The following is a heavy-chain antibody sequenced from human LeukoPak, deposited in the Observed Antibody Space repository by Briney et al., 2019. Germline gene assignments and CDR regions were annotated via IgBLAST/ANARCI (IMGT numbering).Heavy chain of an antibody. D-gene: IGHD3-10*01. CDR1: GCTFTSYG. Sequence: ASVKVSCKASGCTFTSYGISWVRQAPGQGLEWMGWISAYNGNTNYAQKLQGRVTMTTDTSTSTAYMELRSLRSDDTAVYYCARVHGVLLWFGESIDYWGQGTLVTVSS. J-gene: IGHJ4*02. V-gene: IGHV1-18*01. CDR3: ARVHGVLLWFGESIDY. CDR2: ISAYNGNT.